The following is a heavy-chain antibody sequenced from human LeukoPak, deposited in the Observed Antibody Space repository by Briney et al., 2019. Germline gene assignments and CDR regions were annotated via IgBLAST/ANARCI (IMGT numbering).Heavy chain of an antibody. CDR3: ARVRYNWNDLDY. D-gene: IGHD1-20*01. Sequence: GGSLRLSCAASGFTFSSYWMHWVRHAPGKGLVWVSRINSDGSSTSYADSVKGRITISRDNAKNTLYLQMNSLRAEDTAVYYCARVRYNWNDLDYWGRGTLVTVSS. J-gene: IGHJ4*02. V-gene: IGHV3-74*01. CDR2: INSDGSST. CDR1: GFTFSSYW.